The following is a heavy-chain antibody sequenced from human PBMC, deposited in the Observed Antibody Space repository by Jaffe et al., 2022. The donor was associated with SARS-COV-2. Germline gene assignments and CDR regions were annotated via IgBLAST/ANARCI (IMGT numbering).Heavy chain of an antibody. D-gene: IGHD1-26*01. V-gene: IGHV4-34*01. CDR2: INHSGST. Sequence: QVQLQQWGAGLLKPSETLSLTCAVYGGSFSGYYWSWIRQPPGKGLEWIGEINHSGSTNYNPSLKSRVTISVDTSKNQFSLKLSSVTAADTAVYYCARGATRGAFDIWGQGTMVTVSS. J-gene: IGHJ3*02. CDR3: ARGATRGAFDI. CDR1: GGSFSGYY.